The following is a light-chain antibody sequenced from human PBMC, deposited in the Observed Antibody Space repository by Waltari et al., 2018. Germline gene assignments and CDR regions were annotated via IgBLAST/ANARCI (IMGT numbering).Light chain of an antibody. CDR3: SSYTTGRTYV. CDR2: DVN. CDR1: DTDIGRHNF. J-gene: IGLJ1*01. Sequence: QSALTQPASVSGSPGQSIAISCTGTDTDIGRHNFVSWYRQRPGEVPKLIIYDVNSRLSGMSSRFSGSKVGNTASLTISGLQTEDEAVYYCSSYTTGRTYVFGTGTKVTVL. V-gene: IGLV2-14*03.